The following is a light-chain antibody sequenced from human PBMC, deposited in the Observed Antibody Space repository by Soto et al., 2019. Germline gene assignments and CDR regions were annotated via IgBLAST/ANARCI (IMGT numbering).Light chain of an antibody. CDR3: QQYNNWPWP. CDR1: QSVSSSY. CDR2: GAS. V-gene: IGKV3-15*01. Sequence: QSAGTLSLKQGERATLSCRASQSVSSSYLACYQQKPGQAPRLLIYGASTRATGIPARFSGSGSGTEFTLTISSLQSEDFAVYYCQQYNNWPWPFGQGTIVDVK. J-gene: IGKJ1*01.